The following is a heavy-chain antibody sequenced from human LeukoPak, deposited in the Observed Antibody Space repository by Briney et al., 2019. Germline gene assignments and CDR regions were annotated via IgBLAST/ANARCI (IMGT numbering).Heavy chain of an antibody. CDR1: GFTFSSYA. CDR3: VVHPTLGYSYGSD. V-gene: IGHV3-23*01. Sequence: GGSLRLSCAASGFTFSSYAMSWVRQAPGKGLEWVSDISGTGASTHYADSVKGRFTISRDNSKNTLYLQMNSLRAEDTAVYYCVVHPTLGYSYGSDWGQGTLVTVSS. CDR2: ISGTGAST. D-gene: IGHD5-18*01. J-gene: IGHJ4*02.